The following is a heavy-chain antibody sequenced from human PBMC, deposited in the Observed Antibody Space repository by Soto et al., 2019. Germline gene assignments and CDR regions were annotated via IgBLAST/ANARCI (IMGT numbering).Heavy chain of an antibody. Sequence: GGSLRLSCATSGLTFSNYAMSWVRQAPGGGLEWVSSMSGSSSTAYYADSVRGRFTISRDRSKNTLYLQMSSLRAEDTALYYCAKNQERELPRVIDFWGQGALVTVSS. CDR2: MSGSSSTA. CDR3: AKNQERELPRVIDF. CDR1: GLTFSNYA. D-gene: IGHD1-7*01. V-gene: IGHV3-23*01. J-gene: IGHJ4*02.